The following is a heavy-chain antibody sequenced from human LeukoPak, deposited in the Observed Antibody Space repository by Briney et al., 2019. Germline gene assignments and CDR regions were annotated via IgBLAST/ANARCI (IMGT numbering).Heavy chain of an antibody. CDR2: IYYSGST. D-gene: IGHD2-2*02. Sequence: PSETLSLTCTVSGGSISSSSYYWGWIRQPPGKGLEWIGSIYYSGSTYYNPSLKSRVTISVDTSKNQFSLKRSSVTAADTAVYYCARLRPALLGFDPWGQGTLVTVSS. CDR1: GGSISSSSYY. V-gene: IGHV4-39*01. J-gene: IGHJ5*02. CDR3: ARLRPALLGFDP.